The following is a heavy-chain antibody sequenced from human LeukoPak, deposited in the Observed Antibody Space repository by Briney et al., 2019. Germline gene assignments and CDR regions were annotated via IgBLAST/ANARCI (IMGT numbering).Heavy chain of an antibody. J-gene: IGHJ4*02. CDR2: ISGSGGST. CDR1: GFTFSSYA. V-gene: IGHV3-23*01. CDR3: AKGSLRFSQSLLPKYYFDY. Sequence: GGSLRLSCAASGFTFSSYAMSWVRQAPGKGLEWVSAISGSGGSTYYADSVKGRFTISRDNSKNTLYPQMNSLRAEDTAVYYCAKGSLRFSQSLLPKYYFDYWGQGTLVTVSS. D-gene: IGHD3-10*01.